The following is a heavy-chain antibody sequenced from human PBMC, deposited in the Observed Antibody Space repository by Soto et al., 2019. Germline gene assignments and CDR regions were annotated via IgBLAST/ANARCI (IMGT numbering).Heavy chain of an antibody. Sequence: SQTLSLTCAISWDSVSSNSAAWNWIRQSPSRGLEWLGRTYYRSKWYNDYAVSVKSRITINPDTSKNQFSLQLNSVTPEDTAVYCCARADMATTLTVMGLFDPFVRRTLFTV. J-gene: IGHJ5*02. V-gene: IGHV6-1*01. D-gene: IGHD4-17*01. CDR1: WDSVSSNSAA. CDR3: ARADMATTLTVMGLFDP. CDR2: TYYRSKWYN.